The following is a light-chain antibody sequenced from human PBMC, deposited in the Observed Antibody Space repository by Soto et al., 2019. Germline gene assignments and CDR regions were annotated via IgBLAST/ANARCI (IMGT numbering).Light chain of an antibody. V-gene: IGLV1-40*01. CDR3: QSYDSSLSGVV. CDR2: GNS. CDR1: SSNIGAGYD. Sequence: QSVLTQPPSVSGAPGQRVTISCTGSSSNIGAGYDVHWYQQLPGTAPKLLIYGNSTRPSGVPDRFSGSKSGTSASLAITGLQAEDEADYYSQSYDSSLSGVVFGGGTQLTAL. J-gene: IGLJ2*01.